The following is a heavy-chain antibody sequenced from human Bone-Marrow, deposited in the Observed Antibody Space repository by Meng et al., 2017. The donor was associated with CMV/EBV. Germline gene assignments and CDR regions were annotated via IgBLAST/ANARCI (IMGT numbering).Heavy chain of an antibody. J-gene: IGHJ5*02. Sequence: ASVKVSCKASGYTFTGYYMHWVRQAPGQGLEWMGWINPNSGGTNYAQKFQGRVTMTRDTSISTAYMELSRLRSDDTAVYYCARDVGGLNDQLQYNWFDPWGQGTLVTFSS. V-gene: IGHV1-2*02. CDR3: ARDVGGLNDQLQYNWFDP. D-gene: IGHD2-2*01. CDR1: GYTFTGYY. CDR2: INPNSGGT.